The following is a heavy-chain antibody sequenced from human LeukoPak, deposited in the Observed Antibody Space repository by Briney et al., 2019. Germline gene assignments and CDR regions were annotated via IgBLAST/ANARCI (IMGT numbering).Heavy chain of an antibody. Sequence: SETLSLTCTVSGYSIRTNYYWGWIRQSPGKGLEWIGYFSLGGSGTTSYTSSLKSRVTISRDTSKNQLSLKLTSVTAADTAVYYCARWDDSAWAFGTWGPGTLVTVSS. J-gene: IGHJ5*02. CDR2: FSLGGSGTT. D-gene: IGHD6-19*01. V-gene: IGHV4-38-2*02. CDR3: ARWDDSAWAFGT. CDR1: GYSIRTNYY.